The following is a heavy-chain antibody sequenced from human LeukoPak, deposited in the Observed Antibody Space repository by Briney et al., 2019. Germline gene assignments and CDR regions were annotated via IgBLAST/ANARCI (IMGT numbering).Heavy chain of an antibody. Sequence: GGSLRLSCSASGFTFSSYAMAWVRQAPGKGLEWVSYISSSSSYTNYADSVKGRFTISRDNAKNSLYLQMNSLRAEDTAVYYCARGTMVRGGPVDPWGQGTLVTVSS. J-gene: IGHJ5*02. D-gene: IGHD3-10*01. CDR2: ISSSSSYT. CDR1: GFTFSSYA. V-gene: IGHV3-21*05. CDR3: ARGTMVRGGPVDP.